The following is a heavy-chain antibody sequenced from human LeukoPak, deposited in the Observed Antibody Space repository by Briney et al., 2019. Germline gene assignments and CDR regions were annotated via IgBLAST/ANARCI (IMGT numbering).Heavy chain of an antibody. Sequence: GGSLRLSCAASGFTVGSNYMSWVRQAPGKGLEWVSVIYSGGNTYYVDSVKGRFTISRDNSKNTLYLQMNSLRAEDTAVYYCAKEALSGSLVYWGQGTLVTVSS. V-gene: IGHV3-53*05. CDR3: AKEALSGSLVY. J-gene: IGHJ4*02. CDR1: GFTVGSNY. CDR2: IYSGGNT. D-gene: IGHD1-26*01.